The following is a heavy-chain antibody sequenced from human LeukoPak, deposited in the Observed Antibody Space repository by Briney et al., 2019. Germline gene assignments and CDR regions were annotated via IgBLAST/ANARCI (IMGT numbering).Heavy chain of an antibody. D-gene: IGHD2-21*01. CDR2: IGIDSGNT. CDR3: ARDHAPYSHCYYYGMDV. Sequence: GGSLRLSCAASGFIFSDYSMNWVRQAPGKGLEWISYIGIDSGNTKYADSVKGRFTISGDNSKNTLYLQMNSLRAEDTAVYYCARDHAPYSHCYYYGMDVWGQGTTVTVSS. CDR1: GFIFSDYS. J-gene: IGHJ6*02. V-gene: IGHV3-48*01.